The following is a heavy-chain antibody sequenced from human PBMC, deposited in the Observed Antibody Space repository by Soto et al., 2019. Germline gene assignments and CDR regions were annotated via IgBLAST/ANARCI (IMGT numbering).Heavy chain of an antibody. Sequence: QVQLVQSGAEVKKPGSSVKVSCKASGGTFSSYAISWVRQAPGQGLEWMGGIIPIFGTANYAQKFQGRVTITADESTSTAYMELSSLRSEDTAVYYCARGSPAPAEEYYYYYGMDVWGQGTTVTVSS. J-gene: IGHJ6*02. CDR3: ARGSPAPAEEYYYYYGMDV. CDR2: IIPIFGTA. D-gene: IGHD2-2*01. V-gene: IGHV1-69*01. CDR1: GGTFSSYA.